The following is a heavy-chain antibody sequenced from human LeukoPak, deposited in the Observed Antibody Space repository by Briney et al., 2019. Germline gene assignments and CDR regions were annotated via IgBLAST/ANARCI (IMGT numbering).Heavy chain of an antibody. CDR2: INHSGST. CDR1: GGSFSGYY. J-gene: IGHJ4*02. V-gene: IGHV4-34*01. D-gene: IGHD6-19*01. Sequence: SETLSLTCAVYGGSFSGYYWSWIRQPPGKGLEWIGEINHSGSTNYNPSLKSRVTIPVDTSKNQFSLKLSSVTAADTAVYYCAGGYVPAASIAVAGTGFDYWGQGTLVTVSS. CDR3: AGGYVPAASIAVAGTGFDY.